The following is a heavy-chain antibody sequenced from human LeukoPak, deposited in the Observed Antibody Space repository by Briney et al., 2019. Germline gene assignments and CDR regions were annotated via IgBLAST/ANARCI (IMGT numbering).Heavy chain of an antibody. Sequence: PGGSLRLSCAASGFTFSSYAMSWVRQAPGKGLEWVSVIHSGGWTYHADSVKGRFTVPRDTSKNILYLQMNSLRAEDTAVYYCVRGGNSGSYYNNWFDPWGQGILVTVSS. V-gene: IGHV3-53*01. D-gene: IGHD3-10*01. J-gene: IGHJ5*02. CDR2: IHSGGWT. CDR3: VRGGNSGSYYNNWFDP. CDR1: GFTFSSYA.